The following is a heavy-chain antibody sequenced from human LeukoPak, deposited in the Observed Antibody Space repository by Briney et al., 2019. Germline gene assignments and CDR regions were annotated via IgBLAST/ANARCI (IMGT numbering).Heavy chain of an antibody. CDR1: GGSISSSNW. CDR3: ARGARSRWYDSSGYYN. J-gene: IGHJ4*02. D-gene: IGHD3-22*01. V-gene: IGHV4-4*02. Sequence: SETLSLTCAVSGGSISSSNWWSWVRQPPGKGLEWIGEIYHSGSTNYNPSLKSRVTISVDKSKNQFSLKLSSVTAADTAVYYCARGARSRWYDSSGYYNWGQGTLVTVSS. CDR2: IYHSGST.